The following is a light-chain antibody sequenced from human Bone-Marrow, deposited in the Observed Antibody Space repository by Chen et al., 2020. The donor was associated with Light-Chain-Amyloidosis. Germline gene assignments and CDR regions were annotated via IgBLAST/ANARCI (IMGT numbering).Light chain of an antibody. Sequence: NFMLTQPHSVSESPGKTVIISCTRSGGSIATNYVQWYQQRPGRSPTTVIHEDDQRPSGVPDRFSGSIDGSSNSASLTIAGLKTEDEDDYYCQSYQGSSQGVFGGGTKLTVL. J-gene: IGLJ3*02. CDR1: GGSIATNY. CDR3: QSYQGSSQGV. V-gene: IGLV6-57*01. CDR2: EDD.